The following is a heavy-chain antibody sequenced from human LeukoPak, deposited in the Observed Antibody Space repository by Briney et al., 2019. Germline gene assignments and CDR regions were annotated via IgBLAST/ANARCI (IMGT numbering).Heavy chain of an antibody. CDR2: INPSGGST. J-gene: IGHJ4*02. Sequence: VASVKVSCKASGYTFTGYYMHWVRQAPGQGLEWMGIINPSGGSTSYAQKFQGRVTMTRDMSTSTVHMELSSLRSEDTAVYYCARSNILTKFDYWGQGTLVTVSS. CDR3: ARSNILTKFDY. CDR1: GYTFTGYY. V-gene: IGHV1-46*01. D-gene: IGHD3-9*01.